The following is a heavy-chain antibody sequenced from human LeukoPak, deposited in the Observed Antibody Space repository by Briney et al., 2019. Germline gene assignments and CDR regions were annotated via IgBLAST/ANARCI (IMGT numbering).Heavy chain of an antibody. Sequence: PSETLSLTCAVSGVSVSSSNWWTWVRQSPGKGLEWIGEIYHSGDINYNPSLKSRMTLSVDKSTDQFSLTLTSVTAADTAVYYCARGRGRNYYGMDVWGQGTTVTVSS. CDR2: IYHSGDI. J-gene: IGHJ6*02. V-gene: IGHV4-4*02. D-gene: IGHD3-10*01. CDR1: GVSVSSSNW. CDR3: ARGRGRNYYGMDV.